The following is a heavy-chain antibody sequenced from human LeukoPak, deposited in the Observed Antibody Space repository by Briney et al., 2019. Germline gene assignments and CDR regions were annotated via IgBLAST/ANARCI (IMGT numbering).Heavy chain of an antibody. D-gene: IGHD3-3*01. V-gene: IGHV3-7*01. CDR1: GFTFSSYW. CDR2: IKQDGSEK. J-gene: IGHJ6*03. Sequence: PGGSLRLSCAASGFTFSSYWMSWVRQAPGKGLEWVANIKQDGSEKYYVDSVKGRFTISRDNAKNSLYLQMNSLRAEDTAVYYCAREYYDFWSGYPDYYYYYYMDVWGKGTTVTVSS. CDR3: AREYYDFWSGYPDYYYYYYMDV.